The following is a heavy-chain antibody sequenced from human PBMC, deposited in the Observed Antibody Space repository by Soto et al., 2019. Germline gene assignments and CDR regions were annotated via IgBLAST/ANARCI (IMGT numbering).Heavy chain of an antibody. CDR2: ISWNSEKV. Sequence: ALRLSCIGSGFEFDDYAMHWVRQIPGKGLEWVSGISWNSEKVQDVDSVKGRFTISRDNAENSLYLQMNSLTSEDTAVYYCVKDLVFAEHSSYYYFESWGQVPQFIVS. CDR3: VKDLVFAEHSSYYYFES. V-gene: IGHV3-9*01. D-gene: IGHD2-15*01. J-gene: IGHJ4*02. CDR1: GFEFDDYA.